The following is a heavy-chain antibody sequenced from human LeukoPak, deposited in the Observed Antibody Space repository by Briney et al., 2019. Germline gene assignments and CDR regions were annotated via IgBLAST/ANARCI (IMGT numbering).Heavy chain of an antibody. Sequence: PGGSLRLSCAASGFTVSSNYMSWVRQAPGKGLEWVSVIYSGGSTYYADSVKGRFTISRDNSKNTLYLQMNSLRAEDTAVYYCALPYSSSWYGYFQHWGQGTLVTVSS. CDR2: IYSGGST. CDR3: ALPYSSSWYGYFQH. CDR1: GFTVSSNY. J-gene: IGHJ1*01. D-gene: IGHD6-13*01. V-gene: IGHV3-53*01.